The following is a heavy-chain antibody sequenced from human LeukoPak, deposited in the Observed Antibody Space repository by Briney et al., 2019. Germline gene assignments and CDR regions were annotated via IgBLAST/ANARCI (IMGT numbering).Heavy chain of an antibody. J-gene: IGHJ6*03. Sequence: SQTLPLTCTVSAGSISSSSYYWGWIRQPPGKGLEWIGNICYSGSTYYNPSVKGRATISVDTAEYQCSLKLSSVTAADTAVYYCARQTICRFLEWSPFNYYMGVWRKGTTVTVSS. CDR1: AGSISSSSYY. V-gene: IGHV4-39*01. CDR2: ICYSGST. D-gene: IGHD3-3*01. CDR3: ARQTICRFLEWSPFNYYMGV.